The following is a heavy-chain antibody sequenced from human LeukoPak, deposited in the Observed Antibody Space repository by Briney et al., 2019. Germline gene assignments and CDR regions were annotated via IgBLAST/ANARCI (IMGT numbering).Heavy chain of an antibody. CDR1: GGSINNYY. J-gene: IGHJ3*02. Sequence: SETLSLTCTDSGGSINNYYWTWIRQPPGKGLEYIGYSYYSGSPHYNPSLKSRVTISVDTSKNQFSLMLTSVTAADTAVYYCARQPGGTAAFDIWAQGTMVTVSS. D-gene: IGHD1-14*01. V-gene: IGHV4-59*08. CDR3: ARQPGGTAAFDI. CDR2: SYYSGSP.